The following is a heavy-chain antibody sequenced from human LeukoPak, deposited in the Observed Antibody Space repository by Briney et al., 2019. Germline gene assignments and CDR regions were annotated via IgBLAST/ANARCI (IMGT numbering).Heavy chain of an antibody. CDR1: GGSFSGYY. Sequence: SETLSLTCAVYGGSFSGYYWSWIRQPPGKGLEWIGYIYYSGSTNYNPSLKSRVTISVDTSKNQFSLKLSSVTAADTAVYYCARVVKYYYDSSGYYSYYFDYWGQGTLVTVSS. CDR2: IYYSGST. J-gene: IGHJ4*02. CDR3: ARVVKYYYDSSGYYSYYFDY. D-gene: IGHD3-22*01. V-gene: IGHV4-59*01.